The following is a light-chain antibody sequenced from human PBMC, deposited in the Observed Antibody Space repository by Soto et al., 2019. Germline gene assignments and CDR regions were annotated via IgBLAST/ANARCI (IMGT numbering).Light chain of an antibody. CDR3: QSYGTNTQV. CDR2: ENN. V-gene: IGLV6-57*02. Sequence: NFMLTQPHSVSQSPGKTVTISCTGRSDSIASNYVQWYQQRPGSAPTTVIYENNQRPSGVPARFSGSIDSSSSASLTISGLKPEDEADCYCQSYGTNTQVFGGGTKLTVL. J-gene: IGLJ3*02. CDR1: SDSIASNY.